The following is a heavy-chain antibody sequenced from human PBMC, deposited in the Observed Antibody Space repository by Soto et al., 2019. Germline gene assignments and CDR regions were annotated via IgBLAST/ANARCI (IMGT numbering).Heavy chain of an antibody. Sequence: HPGGSLRLSCSASGFTFSSYAMHWVRQAPGKGLEYVSAISSNGGSTYYADSVKGRFTISRDNSKNTLYLQMSSLRAEDTAVYYCVKDAHYYDSSGPSAFDIWGQGTMVTVSS. CDR1: GFTFSSYA. CDR3: VKDAHYYDSSGPSAFDI. CDR2: ISSNGGST. J-gene: IGHJ3*02. V-gene: IGHV3-64D*06. D-gene: IGHD3-22*01.